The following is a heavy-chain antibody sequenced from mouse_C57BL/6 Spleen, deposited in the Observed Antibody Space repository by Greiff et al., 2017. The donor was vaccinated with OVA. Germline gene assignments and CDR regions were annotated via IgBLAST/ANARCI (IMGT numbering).Heavy chain of an antibody. Sequence: VQLQQSGPELVKPGASVKISCKASGYTFTDYYMNWVKQSHGKSLEWIGDINPNNGGTSYNQKFKGKATLTVDKSSSTAYMELRSLTSEDSAVYYCASYDGYYPYYYAMDYWGQGTSVTVAS. J-gene: IGHJ4*01. CDR1: GYTFTDYY. CDR2: INPNNGGT. V-gene: IGHV1-26*01. D-gene: IGHD2-3*01. CDR3: ASYDGYYPYYYAMDY.